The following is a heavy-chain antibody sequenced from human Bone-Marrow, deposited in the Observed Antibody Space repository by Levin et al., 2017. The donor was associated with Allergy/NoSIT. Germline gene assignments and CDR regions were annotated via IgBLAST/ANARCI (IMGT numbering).Heavy chain of an antibody. Sequence: QSGGSLRLSCAASGFPFSAYAMNWVRQAPGKGPECVSYISSGGGTIYYADSVKGRFTISRDNAKNSLSLQMNSLRAEDTALYYCARDGLSFTTVVRGVYMDVWGKGTTVTVSS. D-gene: IGHD3-10*01. J-gene: IGHJ6*03. CDR1: GFPFSAYA. CDR2: ISSGGGTI. CDR3: ARDGLSFTTVVRGVYMDV. V-gene: IGHV3-48*01.